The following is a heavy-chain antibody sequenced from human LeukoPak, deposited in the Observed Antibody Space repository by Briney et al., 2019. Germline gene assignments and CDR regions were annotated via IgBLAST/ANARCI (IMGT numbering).Heavy chain of an antibody. CDR3: ARDGYSFGPGDWYFDL. V-gene: IGHV3-30-3*01. Sequence: GSLRLSCAASGFTFSSYSMHWFRQAPGKGLEWVAVISYDGSNKYYADSVKGRFTISRDNSKNTDLQMDSLRTEDTAVYYCARDGYSFGPGDWYFDLWGRGTLVTVSS. CDR2: ISYDGSNK. D-gene: IGHD5-18*01. J-gene: IGHJ2*01. CDR1: GFTFSSYS.